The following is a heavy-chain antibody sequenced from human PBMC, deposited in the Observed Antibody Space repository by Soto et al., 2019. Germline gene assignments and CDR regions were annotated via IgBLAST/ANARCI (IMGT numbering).Heavy chain of an antibody. CDR1: NGSFTNYY. J-gene: IGHJ4*02. D-gene: IGHD3-10*01. V-gene: IGHV4-34*01. CDR3: ARGRITPSVRGITRLAIFDY. CDR2: VSHSGSA. Sequence: SETLSLTCAVYNGSFTNYYWTWIRQPPGKGLEWIGEVSHSGSAHYIPALKSRLTISVDTSKNQLSLNLKSVTAADTAVYYCARGRITPSVRGITRLAIFDYWGQGVMVTVSS.